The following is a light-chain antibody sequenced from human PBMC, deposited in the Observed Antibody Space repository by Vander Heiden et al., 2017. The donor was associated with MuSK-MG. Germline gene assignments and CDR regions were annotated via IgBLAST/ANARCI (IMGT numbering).Light chain of an antibody. CDR2: KVS. J-gene: IGKJ1*01. Sequence: DVVMTQSPLSLPVTLGQPASISCRSSQSLVYSDGNTYLTWFQQRPGQSPRRLIHKVSNRDSGVPDRFSGSGSGTDFTLKISRVEAEDAGVYYCRQGTHWPWTFGQVTKVEIK. CDR3: RQGTHWPWT. CDR1: QSLVYSDGNTY. V-gene: IGKV2-30*01.